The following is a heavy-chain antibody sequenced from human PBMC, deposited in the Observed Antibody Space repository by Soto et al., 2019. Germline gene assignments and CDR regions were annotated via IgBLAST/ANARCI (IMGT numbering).Heavy chain of an antibody. D-gene: IGHD3-16*01. CDR3: DRGGDRWHGYFDS. CDR2: IYYSGSS. Sequence: SETLSLTCSVSGGSISGDYYWSWIRQSREKGLEWIGYIYYSGSSYSNPPRQSRLSMSLDTSKNQFSLKLRFVTAADTAVYYGDRGGDRWHGYFDSWGQGALVTVSS. J-gene: IGHJ4*02. V-gene: IGHV4-30-4*08. CDR1: GGSISGDYY.